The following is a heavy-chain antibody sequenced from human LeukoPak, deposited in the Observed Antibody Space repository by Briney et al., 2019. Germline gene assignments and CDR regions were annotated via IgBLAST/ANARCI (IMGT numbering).Heavy chain of an antibody. CDR2: MNPNSGNT. J-gene: IGHJ6*03. Sequence: EASVKVSCKASGYTFTSYDINWVRQATGQGLEWMGWMNPNSGNTGYAQKFQGRVTMTRNTSISTAYMELSSLRSDDTAVYYCAQSHHGCSSTSCHHPYYYYMDVWGKGTTVTVSS. V-gene: IGHV1-8*01. CDR1: GYTFTSYD. CDR3: AQSHHGCSSTSCHHPYYYYMDV. D-gene: IGHD2-2*01.